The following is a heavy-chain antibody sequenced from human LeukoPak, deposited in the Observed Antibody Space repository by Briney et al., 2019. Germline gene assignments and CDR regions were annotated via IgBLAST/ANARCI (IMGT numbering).Heavy chain of an antibody. J-gene: IGHJ4*02. D-gene: IGHD4-17*01. V-gene: IGHV3-53*01. CDR3: ARPHDYGDYSPTN. CDR1: GFTFSNYW. CDR2: IYSGAST. Sequence: GGSLRLSCAASGFTFSNYWMSWVRQAPGKGLEWVSVIYSGASTYYADSVKGRFTISRDNLKNTLYLQMNSLRAEDTAVYYCARPHDYGDYSPTNWGQGTLVTVSS.